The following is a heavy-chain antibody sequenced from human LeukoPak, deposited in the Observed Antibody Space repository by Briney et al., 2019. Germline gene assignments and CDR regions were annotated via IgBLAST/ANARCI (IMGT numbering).Heavy chain of an antibody. J-gene: IGHJ4*02. CDR1: GGSISSSSYY. D-gene: IGHD3-10*01. CDR2: IYYSGST. V-gene: IGHV4-39*01. CDR3: ARFMVREIDY. Sequence: PSETLSLTCTVSGGSISSSSYYWGWIRQPPGKGLEWIGSIYYSGSTYYNPSLKSRVTISVDTSKNQFSLKLSSVTAADTAVYYCARFMVREIDYWGQGTLVTVSS.